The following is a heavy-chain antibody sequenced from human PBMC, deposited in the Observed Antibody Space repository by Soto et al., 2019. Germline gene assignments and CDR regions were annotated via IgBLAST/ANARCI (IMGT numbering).Heavy chain of an antibody. CDR2: IYHTGTT. CDR3: AKTDNVGYYQH. J-gene: IGHJ1*01. Sequence: PXXTMSLPCALCGXSLISIYHWAWIRQTPGRGLELIASIYHTGTTYYTQSLKSRVTISVDTSKNQFSLTMSSLTAAASAVYFCAKTDNVGYYQHFGQGNLGTVSS. CDR1: GXSLISIYH. D-gene: IGHD3-3*01. V-gene: IGHV4-38-2*01.